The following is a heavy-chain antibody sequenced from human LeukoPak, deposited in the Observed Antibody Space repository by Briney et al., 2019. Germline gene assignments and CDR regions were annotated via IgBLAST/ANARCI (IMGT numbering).Heavy chain of an antibody. CDR2: INPSGGST. CDR1: GYTFTSYY. D-gene: IGHD6-13*01. CDR3: ARVRAAAGMGDAFDI. Sequence: ASVKVSCKASGYTFTSYYMHWVRQAPGQGPEWMGIINPSGGSTTYAQKFQGRVTMTKDTSTSTVYMELSSLRSEDTAVYYCARVRAAAGMGDAFDIWGQGTMVTVSS. J-gene: IGHJ3*02. V-gene: IGHV1-46*01.